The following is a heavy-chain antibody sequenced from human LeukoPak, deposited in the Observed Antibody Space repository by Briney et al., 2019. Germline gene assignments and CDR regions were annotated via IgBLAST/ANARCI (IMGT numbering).Heavy chain of an antibody. Sequence: GGSLRLSCAASGFTFSSYSMNWVRQAPGKGLEWVSSISGSSTYIYYRDSVKGRFTISRDNANNSLYLQMDSLTAEDTAFYYCARAEGYGAIDYWGQGTLVSVSS. CDR1: GFTFSSYS. CDR2: ISGSSTYI. D-gene: IGHD5-12*01. CDR3: ARAEGYGAIDY. V-gene: IGHV3-21*01. J-gene: IGHJ4*02.